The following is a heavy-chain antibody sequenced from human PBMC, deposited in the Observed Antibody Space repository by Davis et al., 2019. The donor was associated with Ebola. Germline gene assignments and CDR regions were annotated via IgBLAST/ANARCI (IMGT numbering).Heavy chain of an antibody. Sequence: GESLKISCAFSGFSASLYSMNWVRQAPGKGLEWVSYISSTSRTMYYADSVKGRFTISRDNAKNSVYLQLNSLTDEDTAVYYCAREGYTGYVRISGSYYADYWGQGTLVTVPS. D-gene: IGHD5-12*01. CDR1: GFSASLYS. V-gene: IGHV3-48*02. CDR3: AREGYTGYVRISGSYYADY. CDR2: ISSTSRTM. J-gene: IGHJ4*02.